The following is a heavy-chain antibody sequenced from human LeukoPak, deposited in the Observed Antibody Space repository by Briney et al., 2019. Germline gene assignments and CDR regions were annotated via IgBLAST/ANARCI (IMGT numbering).Heavy chain of an antibody. D-gene: IGHD6-13*01. CDR1: GFTFSSCA. Sequence: PGGSLRLSCAASGFTFSSCAMSWVRQAPGKGLEWVSAISGSGGSTYYADSVKGRFTISRDNSKNTLYLQMNSLRAEDTAVYYCANKLGRRIAAPYYFDYWGQGTLVTVSS. CDR3: ANKLGRRIAAPYYFDY. CDR2: ISGSGGST. V-gene: IGHV3-23*01. J-gene: IGHJ4*02.